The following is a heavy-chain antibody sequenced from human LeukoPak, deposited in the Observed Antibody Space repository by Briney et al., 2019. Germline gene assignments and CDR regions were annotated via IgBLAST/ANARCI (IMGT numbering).Heavy chain of an antibody. CDR3: ARGLGYCSRTSCYPDC. D-gene: IGHD2-2*01. CDR2: ISGNGDTT. CDR1: GFDFNIYA. Sequence: PGGSLRLSCAASGFDFNIYAMFWVRQAPGKGLEYVSAISGNGDTTYYANSVKGRFTISRDNSKNTLYLQMGSLRAEDMAVYYCARGLGYCSRTSCYPDCWGQGALVTVSS. J-gene: IGHJ4*02. V-gene: IGHV3-64*01.